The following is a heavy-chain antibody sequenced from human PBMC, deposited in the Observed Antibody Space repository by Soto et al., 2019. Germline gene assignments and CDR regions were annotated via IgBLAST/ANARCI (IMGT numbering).Heavy chain of an antibody. D-gene: IGHD6-6*01. Sequence: SETLSLTCTVSGGSISSSSYYWGWIRQPPGKGLEWIGSIYYSGSTYYNPSLKSRVTISVDTSKNQFSLKLSSVTAADTAVYYCASVLRDYYYYTMDVWGKGTTVTVSS. CDR1: GGSISSSSYY. CDR2: IYYSGST. V-gene: IGHV4-39*07. J-gene: IGHJ6*03. CDR3: ASVLRDYYYYTMDV.